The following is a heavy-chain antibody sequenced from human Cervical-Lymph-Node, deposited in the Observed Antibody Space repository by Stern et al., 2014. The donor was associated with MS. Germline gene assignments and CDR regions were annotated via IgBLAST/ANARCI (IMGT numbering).Heavy chain of an antibody. V-gene: IGHV1-69*01. CDR2: IIPIFGTA. CDR3: ARSIEYYDILTGSVGYFDY. CDR1: GGTFSSYA. Sequence: QMQLVQSGAEVKKPGSSVKVSCKASGGTFSSYAISWVRQAPGQGLEWMGGIIPIFGTANYAQKFQGRVTITADESTSTAYMELSSLRSEDTAVYYCARSIEYYDILTGSVGYFDYWGQGTLVTVSS. D-gene: IGHD3-9*01. J-gene: IGHJ4*02.